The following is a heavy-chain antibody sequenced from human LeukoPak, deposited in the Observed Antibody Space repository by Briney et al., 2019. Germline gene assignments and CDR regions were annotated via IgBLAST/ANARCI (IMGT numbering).Heavy chain of an antibody. CDR1: GFTFSSYA. V-gene: IGHV3-23*01. CDR2: ISGSGGST. CDR3: ANKPTPRGYSGYDQKDY. D-gene: IGHD5-12*01. J-gene: IGHJ4*02. Sequence: GGSLRLSCAASGFTFSSYAMSWVRQAPGKGLEWVSAISGSGGSTYYADSVKGRFTISRDNSKNTLYLQMNSLRAEDTAVYYCANKPTPRGYSGYDQKDYWGQGTLVTVSS.